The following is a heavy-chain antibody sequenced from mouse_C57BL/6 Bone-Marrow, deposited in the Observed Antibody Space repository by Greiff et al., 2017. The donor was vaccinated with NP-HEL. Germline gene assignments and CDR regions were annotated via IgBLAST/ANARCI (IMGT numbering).Heavy chain of an antibody. CDR2: ISYDGSN. CDR1: GYSITSGYY. D-gene: IGHD2-10*02. V-gene: IGHV3-6*01. J-gene: IGHJ2*01. CDR3: ARAYGNYLDY. Sequence: EVQLVESGPGLVKPSQSLSLTCSVTGYSITSGYYWNWIRRFPGNKLEWVGSISYDGSNNYSPSLKNRISITRDTSKNQFFLKLNSVTAEDTATYYCARAYGNYLDYRGQGTTLTVSS.